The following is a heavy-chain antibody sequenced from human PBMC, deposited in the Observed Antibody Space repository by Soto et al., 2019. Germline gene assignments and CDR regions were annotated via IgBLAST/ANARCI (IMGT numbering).Heavy chain of an antibody. CDR1: GFTFSRYW. CDR2: IKQDGSEK. Sequence: GGSLRLSCAASGFTFSRYWMSWVRQAPGKGLEWVANIKQDGSEKYYVDSVKGRFTISRDNARNSLYLQMNSLRAEDTAVYYCARDYYDILTGYSYDAFDIWGQGTMVTVSS. J-gene: IGHJ3*02. D-gene: IGHD3-9*01. CDR3: ARDYYDILTGYSYDAFDI. V-gene: IGHV3-7*01.